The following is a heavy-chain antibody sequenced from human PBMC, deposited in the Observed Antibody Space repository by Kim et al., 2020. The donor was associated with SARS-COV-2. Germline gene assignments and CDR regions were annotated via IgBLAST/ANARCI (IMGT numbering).Heavy chain of an antibody. CDR1: GGSISSGGYY. CDR2: IYYSGST. Sequence: SETLSLTCTVSGGSISSGGYYWSWIRQHPGKGLEWIGYIYYSGSTYYNPSLKSRVTISVDTSKNQFSLKLSSVTAADTAVYYCARGPYYYYGMDVWGQGTTVTLSS. V-gene: IGHV4-31*03. J-gene: IGHJ6*02. CDR3: ARGPYYYYGMDV.